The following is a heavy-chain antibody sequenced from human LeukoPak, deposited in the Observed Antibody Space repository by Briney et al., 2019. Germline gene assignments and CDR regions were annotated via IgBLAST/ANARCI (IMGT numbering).Heavy chain of an antibody. CDR3: ARGRMGGSYRRNNWFDP. J-gene: IGHJ5*02. CDR2: INHSGST. V-gene: IGHV4-34*01. Sequence: PSETLSLTCAVYGGSFSGYYWSWIRQPPGKGLEWIGEINHSGSTNYNPSLKSRVTISVDTSKNQFSLKLSSVTAADTAVYYCARGRMGGSYRRNNWFDPWGQGTLVTVSS. CDR1: GGSFSGYY. D-gene: IGHD1-26*01.